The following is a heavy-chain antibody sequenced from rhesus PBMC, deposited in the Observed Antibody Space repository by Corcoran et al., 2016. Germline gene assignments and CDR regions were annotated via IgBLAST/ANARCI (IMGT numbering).Heavy chain of an antibody. CDR3: ARQSCYWYFDL. Sequence: EVQLGQSGAEVKQPGTSVKISCKASVYNFTDHYLNGVRPDTGKGIEWMGRVEHEDGEADYAQKFQDRVTITADMSTDTAYMELSSLRSEDTAVYYCARQSCYWYFDLWGPCTPITISS. J-gene: IGHJ2*01. CDR2: VEHEDGEA. V-gene: IGHV1-111*02. CDR1: VYNFTDHY. D-gene: IGHD4-23*01.